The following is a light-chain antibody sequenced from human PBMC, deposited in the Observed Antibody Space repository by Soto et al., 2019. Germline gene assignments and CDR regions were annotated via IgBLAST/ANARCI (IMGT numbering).Light chain of an antibody. CDR2: DAS. CDR1: QNIRNW. V-gene: IGKV1-5*01. CDR3: QQYNTYST. Sequence: DIQMTQSPSTLSASVGDSVTITCRASQNIRNWLAWYQPKPGKAPNPLIYDASSLKSGVPARLSGSGSGTEFTLPIRSLQPDDFATYYCQQYNTYSTFGQGTRLEIK. J-gene: IGKJ5*01.